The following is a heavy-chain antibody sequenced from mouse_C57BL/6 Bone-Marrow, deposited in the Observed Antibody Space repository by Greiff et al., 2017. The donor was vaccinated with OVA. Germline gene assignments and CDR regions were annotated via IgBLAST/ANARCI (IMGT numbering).Heavy chain of an antibody. D-gene: IGHD2-1*01. Sequence: VQLQQSGAELARPGASVKMSCQASGYTFTSYTMPWVKQRPGQGLDWIGYINPRSGYTQYNQKFKDKATLTADKSSSTAYMQLSSRTSEDAAVYDCAREDGNWFAYWGQGTRVTGAA. CDR2: INPRSGYT. V-gene: IGHV1-4*01. J-gene: IGHJ3*01. CDR1: GYTFTSYT. CDR3: AREDGNWFAY.